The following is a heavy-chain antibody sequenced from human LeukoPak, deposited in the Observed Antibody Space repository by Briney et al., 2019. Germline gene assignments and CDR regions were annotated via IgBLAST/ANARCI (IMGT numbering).Heavy chain of an antibody. CDR1: GFTFSSYW. D-gene: IGHD3-10*01. J-gene: IGHJ5*02. Sequence: GGSLRLSCAASGFTFSSYWMSWVRQAPGKGLEGVANIKQDGSEKYYVASVKGRFTISRDNAKNSLYLQMNSLRAEDTAVYYCAREGRITMVRGVINWFDPWGQGTLVTVSS. V-gene: IGHV3-7*01. CDR3: AREGRITMVRGVINWFDP. CDR2: IKQDGSEK.